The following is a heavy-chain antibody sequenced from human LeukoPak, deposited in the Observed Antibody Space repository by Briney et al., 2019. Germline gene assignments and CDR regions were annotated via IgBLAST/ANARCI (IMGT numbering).Heavy chain of an antibody. CDR2: IYPGDSDT. J-gene: IGHJ5*02. V-gene: IGHV5-51*01. CDR3: ARDGLGGTLYNWFDP. D-gene: IGHD3-16*01. CDR1: GYSFTSYW. Sequence: HGESLKISCKGSGYSFTSYWIGWVRQMPGKGLEWMGIIYPGDSDTRYSPSFQGQVTISADKSISTAYLQWSSLKASDTAMYYCARDGLGGTLYNWFDPWGQGTLVTVSS.